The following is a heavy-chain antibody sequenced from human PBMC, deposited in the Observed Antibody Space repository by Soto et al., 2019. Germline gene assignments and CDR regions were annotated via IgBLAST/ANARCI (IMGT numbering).Heavy chain of an antibody. D-gene: IGHD4-4*01. J-gene: IGHJ6*02. V-gene: IGHV5-51*01. CDR3: ARRSNSQYEMDV. CDR1: GYSFTNNW. CDR2: IYPGDSDT. Sequence: PGESLKSSCKGSGYSFTNNWIGWVRQMPGKGLEWMGIIYPGDSDTRYSPSFQGQVTISADKSISTAYLQWSSLKASDTAMYYCARRSNSQYEMDVWGQMTQVTFSS.